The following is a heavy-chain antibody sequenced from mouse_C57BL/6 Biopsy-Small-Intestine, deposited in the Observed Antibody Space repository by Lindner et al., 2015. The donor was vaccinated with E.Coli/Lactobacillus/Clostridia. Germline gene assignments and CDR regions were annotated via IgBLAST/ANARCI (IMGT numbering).Heavy chain of an antibody. CDR1: GDTFTSHF. CDR2: INPSGGST. J-gene: IGHJ2*01. D-gene: IGHD1-3*01. V-gene: IGHV1-53*01. Sequence: SVKVSCKASGDTFTSHFMHWVRQAPGQGLEWMGTINPSGGSTSYAQNFQGRVTMTRDTSTSTVYMELSSLRSEDTAVYYCARELASAGYFDYWGQGTLVTISS. CDR3: ARELASAGYFDY.